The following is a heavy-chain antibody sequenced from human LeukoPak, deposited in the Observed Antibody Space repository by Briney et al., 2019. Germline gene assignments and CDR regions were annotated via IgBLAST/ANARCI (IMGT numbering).Heavy chain of an antibody. CDR2: IIPIFGTA. D-gene: IGHD2-15*01. Sequence: GSSVKVSFKASGGTFSSYAISWVRQAPGQGLEWMGGIIPIFGTANYAQKFQGRVTMTTDTSTSIAYMELRSLRSDDTAVYYCAGCSGGSCTGYYFDYWGQGTLVTVSS. J-gene: IGHJ4*02. CDR3: AGCSGGSCTGYYFDY. CDR1: GGTFSSYA. V-gene: IGHV1-69*05.